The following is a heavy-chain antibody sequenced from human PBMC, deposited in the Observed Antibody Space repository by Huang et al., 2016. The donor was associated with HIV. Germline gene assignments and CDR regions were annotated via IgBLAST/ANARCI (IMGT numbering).Heavy chain of an antibody. J-gene: IGHJ3*01. D-gene: IGHD3-16*01. CDR1: GGSVNSGYYY. Sequence: QLQLQESGPGLVRPSETLSLTCSVSGGSVNSGYYYWGWIRQPPGKGLEWIASVFYGGNTSYNPALKGRVAMAVDTSKKRFSLNLSSVTAADTAVYFCARLPFDYVWGTQRQTALDELDVWGQGTMVTVSS. CDR2: VFYGGNT. CDR3: ARLPFDYVWGTQRQTALDELDV. V-gene: IGHV4-39*01.